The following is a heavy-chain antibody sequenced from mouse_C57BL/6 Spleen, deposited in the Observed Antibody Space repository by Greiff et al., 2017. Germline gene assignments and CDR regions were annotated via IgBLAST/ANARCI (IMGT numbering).Heavy chain of an antibody. V-gene: IGHV1-53*01. D-gene: IGHD4-1*01. CDR2: INPSNGGT. CDR3: ATWVWERGFDY. Sequence: QVHVKQPGTELVKPGASVKLSCKASGYTFTSYWMHWVKQRPGQGLEWIGNINPSNGGTNYNEKFKSKATLTVDKSSSTAYMQLSSLTSEDSAVYYCATWVWERGFDYWGQGTTLTVSS. CDR1: GYTFTSYW. J-gene: IGHJ2*01.